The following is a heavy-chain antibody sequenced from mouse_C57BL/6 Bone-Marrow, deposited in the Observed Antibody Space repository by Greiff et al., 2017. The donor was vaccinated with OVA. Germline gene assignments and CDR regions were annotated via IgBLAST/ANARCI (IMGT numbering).Heavy chain of an antibody. CDR1: GYTFTDYY. CDR2: INPYNGGT. V-gene: IGHV1-19*01. J-gene: IGHJ1*03. Sequence: EVQLQESGPVLVKPGASVKMSCKASGYTFTDYYMNWVKQSHGKSLEWIGVINPYNGGTSYNQKFKGKATLTVDKSSSTAYMELNSLTSEDSAVYYCARWGTTVVANFDVWSTGTTVTVSS. CDR3: ARWGTTVVANFDV. D-gene: IGHD1-1*01.